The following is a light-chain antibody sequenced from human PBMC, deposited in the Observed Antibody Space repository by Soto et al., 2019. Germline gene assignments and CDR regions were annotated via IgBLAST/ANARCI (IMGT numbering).Light chain of an antibody. CDR2: DVS. CDR1: GSDVGSYNR. J-gene: IGLJ1*01. V-gene: IGLV2-18*02. CDR3: SSYTSNYTYV. Sequence: QSALTQPPFVSGSPGQSVTISCTGTGSDVGSYNRVSWYQQPPGTAPKLMIYDVSNRPSGVPDRFSGSKSGNTASLTISGLQAEDEADYYCSSYTSNYTYVFGTGTKLTVL.